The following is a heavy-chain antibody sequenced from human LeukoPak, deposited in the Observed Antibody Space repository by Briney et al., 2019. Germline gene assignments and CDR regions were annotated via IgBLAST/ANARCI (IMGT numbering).Heavy chain of an antibody. Sequence: SVKVSCKASGGTFSSYAISWVRQAPGQGLEWMGRIIPIFGTANYAQKFQGRVTITADKSTSTAYMELSSLRSEDTAVYYCARDSYYDSSGLFDYWGQGTLVTVSS. CDR1: GGTFSSYA. CDR3: ARDSYYDSSGLFDY. J-gene: IGHJ4*02. D-gene: IGHD3-22*01. CDR2: IIPIFGTA. V-gene: IGHV1-69*06.